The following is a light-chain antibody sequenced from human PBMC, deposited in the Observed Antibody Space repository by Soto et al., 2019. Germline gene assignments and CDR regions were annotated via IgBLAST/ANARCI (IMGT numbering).Light chain of an antibody. CDR1: QSVGSY. J-gene: IGKJ5*01. Sequence: EIVLSQSPATLSLSPGERATLSCRASQSVGSYLVWYQQKPGQSPRLLIHGASNRATGIPARFSGSGSETDFTLTISSLEPEDFAVYYCQQRSSWPPLFGQGTRLEIK. CDR3: QQRSSWPPL. V-gene: IGKV3-11*01. CDR2: GAS.